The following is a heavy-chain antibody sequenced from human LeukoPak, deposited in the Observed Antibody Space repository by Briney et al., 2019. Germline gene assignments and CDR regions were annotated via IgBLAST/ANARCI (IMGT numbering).Heavy chain of an antibody. V-gene: IGHV3-64*01. Sequence: PGGSLRLSCAASGFTFSSYAMHWVRQAPGKGLEYVSALSSNGGSTYYANSVKGRFTISRDNSKNTLYLQMGSLRAEDMAVYYCARDMGLRGAFDIWGQGTMVTVSS. CDR1: GFTFSSYA. J-gene: IGHJ3*02. D-gene: IGHD3-10*01. CDR2: LSSNGGST. CDR3: ARDMGLRGAFDI.